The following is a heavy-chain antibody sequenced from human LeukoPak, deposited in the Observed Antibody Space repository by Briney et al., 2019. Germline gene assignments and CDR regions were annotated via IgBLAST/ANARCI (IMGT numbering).Heavy chain of an antibody. Sequence: SVKVSCKASGGTFSSYAISWVRQAPGQGLEWMGRIIPILGIANYAQKFQGRVTITADKSTSTAYMELSSLRSEDTAVYYCARGPIAVRGSTFDYWGQGTLVTVSS. D-gene: IGHD3-10*01. V-gene: IGHV1-69*04. CDR1: GGTFSSYA. CDR3: ARGPIAVRGSTFDY. J-gene: IGHJ4*02. CDR2: IIPILGIA.